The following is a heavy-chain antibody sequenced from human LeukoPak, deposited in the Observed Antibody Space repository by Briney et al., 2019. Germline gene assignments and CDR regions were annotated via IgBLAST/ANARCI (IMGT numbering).Heavy chain of an antibody. V-gene: IGHV1-46*01. Sequence: ASVKVSCKASGYTFTSYYIHWVRQAPGQGLEWMGIINPAGGSTTYAQKFQGSRLTLTRDTSASTVYMELSSLRSEDTAVYYCARGRGVHDSHTYDYFDYWGQGSLVTVSS. CDR3: ARGRGVHDSHTYDYFDY. CDR1: GYTFTSYY. J-gene: IGHJ4*02. D-gene: IGHD3-22*01. CDR2: INPAGGST.